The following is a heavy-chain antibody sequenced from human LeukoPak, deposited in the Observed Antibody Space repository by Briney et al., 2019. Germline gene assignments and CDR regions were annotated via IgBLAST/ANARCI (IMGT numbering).Heavy chain of an antibody. Sequence: GESLKISCKGSGYSFTSYWISWVRQMPGKGLEWGGKIDPSDSYTNYSPSFQGHVTISADKSISTAYLQWSSLRASDTAMYYCARLGYYDGSAYPNFDYWGQGTLVTVSS. J-gene: IGHJ4*02. CDR3: ARLGYYDGSAYPNFDY. V-gene: IGHV5-10-1*01. D-gene: IGHD3-22*01. CDR2: IDPSDSYT. CDR1: GYSFTSYW.